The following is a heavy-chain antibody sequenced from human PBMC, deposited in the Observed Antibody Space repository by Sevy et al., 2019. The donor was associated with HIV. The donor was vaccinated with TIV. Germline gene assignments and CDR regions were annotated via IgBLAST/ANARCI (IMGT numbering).Heavy chain of an antibody. V-gene: IGHV4-59*01. CDR2: SGST. CDR3: AGGGPNQHQLDYFDY. J-gene: IGHJ4*02. CDR1: GVSISPYY. Sequence: SETLSLTCTVSGVSISPYYWAWIRQPPGKGLECIGFSGSTNYNPSLKTRVTTSVDTSKNQFSLKLSSVTAAETAIYYCAGGGPNQHQLDYFDYWGQGTLVTVSS. D-gene: IGHD1-1*01.